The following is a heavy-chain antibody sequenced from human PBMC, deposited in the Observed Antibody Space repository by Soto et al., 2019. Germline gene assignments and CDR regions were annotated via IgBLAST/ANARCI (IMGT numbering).Heavy chain of an antibody. V-gene: IGHV3-74*01. CDR2: MNSDGSII. D-gene: IGHD2-15*01. Sequence: GGSLRLSCVVSEFTFSSSWMHWVRHGPGKGLVWVSRMNSDGSIINYADSVKGRFTTSRDNAKNMLYLQMNSLRAEDTALYCGVTEWSEYWGRGSLVTVAS. CDR1: EFTFSSSW. J-gene: IGHJ4*02. CDR3: VTEWSEY.